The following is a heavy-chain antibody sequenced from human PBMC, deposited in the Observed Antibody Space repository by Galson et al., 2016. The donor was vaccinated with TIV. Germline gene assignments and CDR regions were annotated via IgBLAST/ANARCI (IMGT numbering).Heavy chain of an antibody. CDR2: IDWDDDK. D-gene: IGHD3-22*01. J-gene: IGHJ4*02. Sequence: PALVKPTQTLTLTCTFSGFSLNTDGMCVNWIRQPPGKALEWLVRIDWDDDKSYTSSLKTRLTISKDTSKNQVVLTMTNMDPVDTATYYCARISGYYDRSGQYIPRSFDYWGQGTPVTVSS. CDR1: GFSLNTDGMC. V-gene: IGHV2-70*11. CDR3: ARISGYYDRSGQYIPRSFDY.